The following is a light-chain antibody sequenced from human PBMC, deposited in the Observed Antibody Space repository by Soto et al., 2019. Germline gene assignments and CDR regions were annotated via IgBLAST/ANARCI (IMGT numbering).Light chain of an antibody. CDR3: CSYAGSYV. Sequence: QSVLTQPASVSGSPGGSITISCTGTSSDVGSYNLVSWYQQHPGKAPKLMIYEVSKRPSGVSNRFSGSKSGNTASLTISGLQAEDEADYYCCSYAGSYVFGTGTKVTVL. V-gene: IGLV2-23*02. J-gene: IGLJ1*01. CDR2: EVS. CDR1: SSDVGSYNL.